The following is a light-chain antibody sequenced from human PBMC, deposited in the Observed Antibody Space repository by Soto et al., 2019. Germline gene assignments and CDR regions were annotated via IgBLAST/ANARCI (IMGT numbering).Light chain of an antibody. CDR3: QTWGTGIRV. CDR2: LNSDGSH. J-gene: IGLJ1*01. CDR1: SGHSSYA. Sequence: QLVLTQSPSASASLGASVKLTCTLSSGHSSYAIAWHQQQPEKGPRYLMKLNSDGSHSKGDGIPDRFSGSSSGAERYLTISSLQSEDEADYYWQTWGTGIRVFGTGTKLTVL. V-gene: IGLV4-69*01.